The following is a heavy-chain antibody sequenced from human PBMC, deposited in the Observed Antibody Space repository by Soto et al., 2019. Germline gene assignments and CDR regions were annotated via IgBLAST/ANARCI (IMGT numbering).Heavy chain of an antibody. Sequence: QLQLQESGPGLVKPSETLSLTCTVSGGSISSSTYYWGWIRQPLGKGLEWIGTIYYSRSTYFNPSLKSRVTISVDTSKNQFSLKLSSVTAADTAVYYCARSLGFCISTSCYPDAFDIWGQGTMVTVSS. J-gene: IGHJ3*02. CDR3: ARSLGFCISTSCYPDAFDI. CDR1: GGSISSSTYY. V-gene: IGHV4-39*01. CDR2: IYYSRST. D-gene: IGHD2-2*01.